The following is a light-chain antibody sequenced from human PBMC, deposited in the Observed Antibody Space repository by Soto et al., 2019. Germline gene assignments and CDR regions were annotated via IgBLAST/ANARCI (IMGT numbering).Light chain of an antibody. J-gene: IGLJ1*01. CDR2: GVT. V-gene: IGLV2-14*03. Sequence: QSALTQPTSVSGSPGQSITISCTGKHNHIGTYDYVSWYQQHPDRAPRLLIHGVTTRPSGISGRFSASKSGLTASLTISGLQPEDEADYHCSSFTSNRIYVFGPGTKVTVL. CDR1: HNHIGTYDY. CDR3: SSFTSNRIYV.